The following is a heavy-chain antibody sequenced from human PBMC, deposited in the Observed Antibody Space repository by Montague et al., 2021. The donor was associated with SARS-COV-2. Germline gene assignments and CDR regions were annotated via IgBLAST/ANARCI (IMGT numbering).Heavy chain of an antibody. CDR3: ARGFDY. Sequence: SETLSLTCTVPGGSISSYYWSWIRQPPGKGLEWFGYIYYSGRTNYNPSLKSRVTISVDTSKNQFSLKLSSVTAADTAVYYCARGFDYWGQGTLVTVSS. J-gene: IGHJ4*02. CDR2: IYYSGRT. CDR1: GGSISSYY. V-gene: IGHV4-59*01.